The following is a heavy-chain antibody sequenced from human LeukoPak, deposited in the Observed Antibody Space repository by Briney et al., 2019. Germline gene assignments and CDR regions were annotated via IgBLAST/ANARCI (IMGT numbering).Heavy chain of an antibody. V-gene: IGHV3-30*18. CDR2: ISYDGSNK. D-gene: IGHD3-22*01. Sequence: GRSLRLSCAASGFTFRNYGMHWVRQAPGKGLEWVAVISYDGSNKYYADSVKGRFTISRDNSKNTLYLQMHSLRAEDTAVYYCAKFPLASYYYDSSSIGYYFDYWGQGTLVTVSS. CDR3: AKFPLASYYYDSSSIGYYFDY. CDR1: GFTFRNYG. J-gene: IGHJ4*02.